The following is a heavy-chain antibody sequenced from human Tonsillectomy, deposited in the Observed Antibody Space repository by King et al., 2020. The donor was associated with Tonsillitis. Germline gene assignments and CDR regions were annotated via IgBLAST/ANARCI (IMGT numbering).Heavy chain of an antibody. CDR3: AKCPYDFWSGGLYYAMDV. CDR2: MSGAGART. CDR1: GFTFSTDA. J-gene: IGHJ6*02. Sequence: VQLVESGGGLVQPGGSLRLSCAASGFTFSTDAITWVRQAPGSGLSWVSDMSGAGARTYHADSVKGRFTISRDNSKHTLYLQMNSLRAEDTAVYYCAKCPYDFWSGGLYYAMDVWGQGTTVTVSS. V-gene: IGHV3-23*04. D-gene: IGHD3-3*01.